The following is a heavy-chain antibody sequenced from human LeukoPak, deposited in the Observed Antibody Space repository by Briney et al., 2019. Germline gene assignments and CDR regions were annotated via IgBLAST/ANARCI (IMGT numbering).Heavy chain of an antibody. CDR3: ARDRDLGYCSSTSCYGGGGIGY. D-gene: IGHD2-2*01. V-gene: IGHV3-33*01. Sequence: PGRSLRLSCAASGFTFSSYGMHWVRQAPGKGLEWVAVIWYDGSSKYYADSVKGRFTISRDNSKNTLYLQMNSLRAEDTAVYYCARDRDLGYCSSTSCYGGGGIGYWGQGTLVTVSS. J-gene: IGHJ4*02. CDR2: IWYDGSSK. CDR1: GFTFSSYG.